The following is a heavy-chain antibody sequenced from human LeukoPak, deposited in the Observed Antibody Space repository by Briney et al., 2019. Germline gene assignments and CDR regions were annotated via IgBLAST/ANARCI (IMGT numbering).Heavy chain of an antibody. D-gene: IGHD4-11*01. Sequence: GGSLRLPCAASGFTFSDYYMSWVRQAPGKGLEWVSAISSSGGSTYYADSVKGRFTISRDNSKSTLFLQMNSLRADDTAVYYCAKYRVSVIKDFDYWGQGTLVTVSS. V-gene: IGHV3-23*01. CDR3: AKYRVSVIKDFDY. CDR1: GFTFSDYY. J-gene: IGHJ4*02. CDR2: ISSSGGST.